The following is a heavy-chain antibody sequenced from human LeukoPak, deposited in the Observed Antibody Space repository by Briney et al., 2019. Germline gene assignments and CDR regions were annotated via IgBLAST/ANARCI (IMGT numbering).Heavy chain of an antibody. CDR3: ARDALHLRPFDY. J-gene: IGHJ4*02. CDR1: GGTFSSYA. CDR2: IIPIFGTA. Sequence: GSSVKVSCKASGGTFSSYAISWVRQAPGQGLQWMGGIIPIFGTANYAQKFQGRVTITADESTSTAYMELGSLRSEDTAVYYCARDALHLRPFDYWGQGTLVTVSS. V-gene: IGHV1-69*01.